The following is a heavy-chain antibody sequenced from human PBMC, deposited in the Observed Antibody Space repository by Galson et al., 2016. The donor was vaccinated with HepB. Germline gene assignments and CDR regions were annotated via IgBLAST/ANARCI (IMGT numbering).Heavy chain of an antibody. CDR2: ISVGGGDT. D-gene: IGHD4-23*01. CDR3: SNIPLPRWSRWFDP. Sequence: SLRLSCADSGLTFSNYPMNWVRQAPGKGLEWVSTISVGGGDTYYADSLRGRFTISRDDSKKTLCLQMRNLKAEDTAVCYFSNIPLPRWSRWFDPWGQGTLVTVSS. CDR1: GLTFSNYP. J-gene: IGHJ5*02. V-gene: IGHV3-23*01.